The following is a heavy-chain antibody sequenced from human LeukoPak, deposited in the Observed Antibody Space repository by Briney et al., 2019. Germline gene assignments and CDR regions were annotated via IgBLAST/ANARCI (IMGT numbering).Heavy chain of an antibody. Sequence: SETLSLTCTVSGGSISSTSYYWGWIRQPPGKGLEWIGNMYYSGRTYYNPSLKSRVTISEDTSKNQVSLKLSSVTAADTAVYYCASANSQVYYDATYFDYWGQGTLVTVSS. V-gene: IGHV4-39*07. D-gene: IGHD3-22*01. CDR2: MYYSGRT. CDR1: GGSISSTSYY. CDR3: ASANSQVYYDATYFDY. J-gene: IGHJ4*02.